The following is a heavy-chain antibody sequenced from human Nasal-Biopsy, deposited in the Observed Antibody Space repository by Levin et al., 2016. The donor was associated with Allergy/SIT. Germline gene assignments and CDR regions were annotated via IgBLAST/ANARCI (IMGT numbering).Heavy chain of an antibody. D-gene: IGHD4-23*01. CDR1: GVDINNHI. J-gene: IGHJ3*01. CDR3: VRGTGGSSGDAFDV. CDR2: IFYSGTT. Sequence: SETLSLTCSVSGVDINNHIWAWIRQPPGKGLEWIGYIFYSGTTYYTPSLKSRLTLSLDSSKNHLSLRLTSLTAADTAVYFCVRGTGGSSGDAFDVWGQGTLVTVSS. V-gene: IGHV4-59*11.